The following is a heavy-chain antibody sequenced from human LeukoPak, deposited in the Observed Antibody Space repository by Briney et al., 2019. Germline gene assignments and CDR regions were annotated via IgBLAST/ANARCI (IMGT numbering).Heavy chain of an antibody. CDR3: ARVFSRTYGDYVFDY. Sequence: SETLSLTCTVSGGSISSYYWSWIRQPPGKGLEWIGYIYYSGSTNYNPSLKSRVTISVDTSKNQFSLKLSSVTAADTAVYYCARVFSRTYGDYVFDYWGQGTLVTVSS. V-gene: IGHV4-59*12. CDR2: IYYSGST. CDR1: GGSISSYY. D-gene: IGHD4-17*01. J-gene: IGHJ4*02.